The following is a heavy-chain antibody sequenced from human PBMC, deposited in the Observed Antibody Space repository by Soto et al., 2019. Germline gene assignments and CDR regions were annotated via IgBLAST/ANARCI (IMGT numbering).Heavy chain of an antibody. CDR2: FVPLFGTT. CDR1: GGTFSGYV. J-gene: IGHJ4*02. CDR3: ATHGLGVSSPPYFDN. D-gene: IGHD3-16*01. Sequence: QLVQSGSEVKKPGSSVKVSCQASGGTFSGYVVTWVRQAPGQGLEWMGEFVPLFGTTNYAQRCSGRITKPAEESPSTAYMELRTLRSDDTAVYYCATHGLGVSSPPYFDNWGQGTLVTVSS. V-gene: IGHV1-69*01.